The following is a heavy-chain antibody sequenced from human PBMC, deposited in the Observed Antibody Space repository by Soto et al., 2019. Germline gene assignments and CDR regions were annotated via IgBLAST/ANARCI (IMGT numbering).Heavy chain of an antibody. D-gene: IGHD2-2*01. CDR3: AKDKGGRYCSRTSCLYSFDY. J-gene: IGHJ4*02. CDR1: GFTFSTYA. Sequence: EVQLLESGGGLVQPGGSLRLSCTASGFTFSTYAMSWVRQAPGKGLEWVSTISDSGSTYYADSVKGRFTISRDNSKNTLYLEMNSLRAKDTAVYYCAKDKGGRYCSRTSCLYSFDYWGQGTLVTVSS. V-gene: IGHV3-23*01. CDR2: ISDSGST.